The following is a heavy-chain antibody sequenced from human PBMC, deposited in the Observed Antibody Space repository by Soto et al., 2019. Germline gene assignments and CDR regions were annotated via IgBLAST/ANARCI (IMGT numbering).Heavy chain of an antibody. J-gene: IGHJ3*02. V-gene: IGHV3-23*01. CDR1: GFTFSTYA. D-gene: IGHD4-17*01. CDR3: ARPRGYGVFDAYDI. Sequence: GGSLRLSCAASGFTFSTYAMGWVRQAPGKGLEWVSAISGSGDSTYSADSVRGRFTISRDNSINTLYLQMNNLGYEDTAVYYCARPRGYGVFDAYDIWGQGTMVTVSS. CDR2: ISGSGDST.